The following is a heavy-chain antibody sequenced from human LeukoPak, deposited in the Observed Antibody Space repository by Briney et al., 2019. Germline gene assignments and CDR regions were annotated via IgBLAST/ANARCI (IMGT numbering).Heavy chain of an antibody. CDR3: ARDLNSGSYDY. D-gene: IGHD1-26*01. V-gene: IGHV3-7*01. Sequence: GGSLRLSCAASGFTFSKHWMSWVRQAPGKGLEWVANIKQDGSEKYYVDSVKGRFTISRDNAKNSLYLQMNSLRAEDTAVYYCARDLNSGSYDYWGQGTLVTVSS. J-gene: IGHJ4*02. CDR1: GFTFSKHW. CDR2: IKQDGSEK.